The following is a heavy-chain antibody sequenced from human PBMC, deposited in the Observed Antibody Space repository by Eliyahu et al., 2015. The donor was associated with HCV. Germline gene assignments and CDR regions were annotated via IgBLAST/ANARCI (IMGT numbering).Heavy chain of an antibody. V-gene: IGHV3-23*01. CDR1: GFTFSSYA. CDR3: AKDGDGYNWGAYYFDY. Sequence: EVQLLESGGGLVQPGGSLXLSCAASGFTFSSYAMSWVRQAPGKGLEWVSAISGSGGSTYYADSVKGRFTISRDNSKNTLYLQMNSLRAEDTAVYYCAKDGDGYNWGAYYFDYWGQGTLVTVSS. D-gene: IGHD5-24*01. J-gene: IGHJ4*02. CDR2: ISGSGGST.